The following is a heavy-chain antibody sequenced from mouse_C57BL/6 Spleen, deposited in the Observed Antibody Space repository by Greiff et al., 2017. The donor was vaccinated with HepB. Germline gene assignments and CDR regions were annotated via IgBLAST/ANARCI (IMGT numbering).Heavy chain of an antibody. J-gene: IGHJ3*01. CDR2: INPNNGGT. CDR3: ARRDCGAWFAY. Sequence: VQLQQSGPELVKPGASVKIPCKASGYTFTDYNMDWVKQSHGKSLEWIGDINPNNGGTIYNQKFKGKATLTVDKSSSTAYMELRSLTSEDTAVYYCARRDCGAWFAYWGQGTLVTVSA. V-gene: IGHV1-18*01. CDR1: GYTFTDYN. D-gene: IGHD1-1*02.